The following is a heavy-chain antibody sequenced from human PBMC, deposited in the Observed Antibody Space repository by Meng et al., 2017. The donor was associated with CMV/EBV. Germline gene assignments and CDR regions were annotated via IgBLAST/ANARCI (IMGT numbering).Heavy chain of an antibody. CDR2: ISAYNGNT. CDR1: GYTFTSYG. J-gene: IGHJ4*02. CDR3: ARASQVFGVVIWTGVFDY. D-gene: IGHD3-3*01. V-gene: IGHV1-18*01. Sequence: ASVKVSCKASGYTFTSYGISWVRQAPGQGLEWMGWISAYNGNTNYAQKLQGRVTMTTDTSTSTAYMELRSLRSDDTAVYYCARASQVFGVVIWTGVFDYWGQGTLVTVSS.